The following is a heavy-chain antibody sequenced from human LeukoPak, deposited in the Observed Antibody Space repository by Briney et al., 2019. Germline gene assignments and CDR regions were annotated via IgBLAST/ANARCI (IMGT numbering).Heavy chain of an antibody. J-gene: IGHJ3*02. D-gene: IGHD4-17*01. CDR1: DDSFSSHY. Sequence: SETLSLTCAVSDDSFSSHYWTWTRQPPGKGLEWIGYISYIGTTNYNPSLKSRVTISIDTSKNQFSLRLSSVTAADTAVYYCARDLVTVTKGFDIWGQGTMVSVSS. V-gene: IGHV4-59*11. CDR2: ISYIGTT. CDR3: ARDLVTVTKGFDI.